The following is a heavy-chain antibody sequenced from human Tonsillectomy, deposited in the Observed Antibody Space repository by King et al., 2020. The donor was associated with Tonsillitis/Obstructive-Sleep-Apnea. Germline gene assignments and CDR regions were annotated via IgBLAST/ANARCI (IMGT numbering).Heavy chain of an antibody. CDR3: AHRPSANYFDY. CDR1: GLSLITSGVG. CDR2: IYCDDDK. Sequence: ITLKESGPTLVKPTQTLTLTCTFSGLSLITSGVGVGWIRQPPGKALECLALIYCDDDKRYSPSLKSSLTITKDTSKNQVVLTMTHMDHVDTATYYVAHRPSANYFDYWGQGTLVTVSS. J-gene: IGHJ4*02. V-gene: IGHV2-5*02.